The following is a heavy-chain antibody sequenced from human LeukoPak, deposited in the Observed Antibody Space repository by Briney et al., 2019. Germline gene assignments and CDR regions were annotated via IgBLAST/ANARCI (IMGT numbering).Heavy chain of an antibody. CDR1: GGTFSSYA. CDR3: ARVHQIVTYYYDSSGYYWFDP. CDR2: IIPIFGTA. D-gene: IGHD3-22*01. V-gene: IGHV1-69*05. J-gene: IGHJ5*02. Sequence: ASVKVSCKASGGTFSSYAISWVRQAPGQGLEWMGGIIPIFGTANYAQKFQGRVTITTDESTSTAYMELSSLRSEDTAVCYCARVHQIVTYYYDSSGYYWFDPWGQGTLVTVSS.